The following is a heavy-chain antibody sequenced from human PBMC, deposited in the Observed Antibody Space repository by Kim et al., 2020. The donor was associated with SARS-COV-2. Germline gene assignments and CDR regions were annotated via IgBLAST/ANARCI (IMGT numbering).Heavy chain of an antibody. J-gene: IGHJ4*02. CDR3: ARERASIAVRYFDY. D-gene: IGHD6-6*01. V-gene: IGHV4-4*02. Sequence: SPSLKSRVIISVDKSKNQFSLKLSSVTAADTAVYYCARERASIAVRYFDYWGQGTLVTVSS.